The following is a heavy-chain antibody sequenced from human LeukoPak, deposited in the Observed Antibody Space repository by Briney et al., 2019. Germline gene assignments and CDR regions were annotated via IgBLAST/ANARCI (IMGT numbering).Heavy chain of an antibody. CDR2: INPSGGST. D-gene: IGHD6-19*01. J-gene: IGHJ4*02. Sequence: ASVKVSCKASGYTFTSYYMHWVRQAPGQGLEWMGIINPSGGSTSYAQKFQGRVTMTRDMSTSTAYMGLRSLRSDDTAVYYCARYYSSGWSDYWGQGTLVTVSS. CDR3: ARYYSSGWSDY. CDR1: GYTFTSYY. V-gene: IGHV1-46*01.